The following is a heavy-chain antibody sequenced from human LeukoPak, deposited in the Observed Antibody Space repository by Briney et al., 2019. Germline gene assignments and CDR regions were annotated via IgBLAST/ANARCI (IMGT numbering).Heavy chain of an antibody. CDR1: GFTFSSYA. CDR3: AKAPVTSCRGAYCYPFDS. V-gene: IGHV3-30*04. Sequence: GGSLRLSCAASGFTFSSYAMHWVRQAPGKGLEWVAVISYDGSNKYYADSVRGRFTISRDNSKNTLYPQMNSLRAEDAAVYFCAKAPVTSCRGAYCYPFDSWGQGTLVTVSS. CDR2: ISYDGSNK. D-gene: IGHD2-21*01. J-gene: IGHJ4*02.